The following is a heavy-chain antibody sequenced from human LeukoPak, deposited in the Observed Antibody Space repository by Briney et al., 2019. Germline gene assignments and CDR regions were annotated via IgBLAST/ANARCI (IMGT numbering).Heavy chain of an antibody. CDR1: GGSISSGGYY. J-gene: IGHJ6*02. D-gene: IGHD2-2*01. Sequence: SETLSLTCTVSGGSISSGGYYWSWIRQPPGKGLEWIGYIYYSGSTNYNPSLKSRVTISVDTSKNQVSLKLSSVTAADTAVYYCARFQSSSSWDYYYGLDVWGQGTTVTVSS. CDR3: ARFQSSSSWDYYYGLDV. V-gene: IGHV4-61*08. CDR2: IYYSGST.